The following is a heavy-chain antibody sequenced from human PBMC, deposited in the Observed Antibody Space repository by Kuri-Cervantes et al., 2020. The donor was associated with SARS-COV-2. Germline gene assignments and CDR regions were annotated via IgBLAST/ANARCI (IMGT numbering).Heavy chain of an antibody. CDR2: IKRDGSEK. V-gene: IGHV3-7*01. CDR3: ARGRRIAAAGRSLKYYYYMDV. Sequence: LSLTCAASGFTFSSYWMSWVRQAPGKGLEWVANIKRDGSEKYYVDSVKGRFTISRDNAKNSLYLQMNSLRAEDTAVYYCARGRRIAAAGRSLKYYYYMDVWGKGTTVTVSS. D-gene: IGHD6-13*01. J-gene: IGHJ6*03. CDR1: GFTFSSYW.